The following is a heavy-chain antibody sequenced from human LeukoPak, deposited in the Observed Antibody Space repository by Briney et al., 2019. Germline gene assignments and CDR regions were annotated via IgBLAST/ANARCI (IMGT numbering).Heavy chain of an antibody. Sequence: GGSLRLSCAASAFTFSSYWMGWVRQAPGEGREWGATTHQVGREKYYVDSVKGRFTISRDNAKESLFLHMNSLRGEDTAVYHWARVYYDSSGDYWGQGTLVTVSS. V-gene: IGHV3-7*01. J-gene: IGHJ4*02. CDR3: ARVYYDSSGDY. CDR1: AFTFSSYW. D-gene: IGHD3-22*01. CDR2: THQVGREK.